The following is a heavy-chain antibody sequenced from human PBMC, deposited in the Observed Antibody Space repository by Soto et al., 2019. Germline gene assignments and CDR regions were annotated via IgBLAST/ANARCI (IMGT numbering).Heavy chain of an antibody. CDR3: AKDITVAGSRWGYYYYYGLDV. CDR1: GFTFSSYG. J-gene: IGHJ6*02. Sequence: QVQLVESGGGVVQPGRSLRLSCAASGFTFSSYGMHWVRQAPGKGLEWVAVISYDGSNKYYADSVKGRLTISRDNSKNTLYLQMNSLRAEDTGVYYCAKDITVAGSRWGYYYYYGLDVWGQGTTVTVSS. D-gene: IGHD6-19*01. V-gene: IGHV3-30*18. CDR2: ISYDGSNK.